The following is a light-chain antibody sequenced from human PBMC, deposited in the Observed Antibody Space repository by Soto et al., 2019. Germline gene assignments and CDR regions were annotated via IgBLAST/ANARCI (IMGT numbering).Light chain of an antibody. CDR3: QSTDSSGTYV. Sequence: SYELTQPPSVSVSPGQTARITCSGDALPRRYVYWYQHKPGQAPVLLIFKDRQRPSGIPERFSGSSSGTTVTLTISGVQAADEDDYYCQSTDSSGTYVFGTGTKLTVL. J-gene: IGLJ1*01. CDR1: ALPRRY. CDR2: KDR. V-gene: IGLV3-25*03.